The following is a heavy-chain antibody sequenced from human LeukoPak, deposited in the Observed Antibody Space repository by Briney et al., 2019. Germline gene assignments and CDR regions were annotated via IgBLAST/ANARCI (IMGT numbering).Heavy chain of an antibody. Sequence: GGSLRLSCAASGFTFSSYAMSWVRQAPGKGLEWVSAISGSGGSTYYADSVKGRFTISRDNSKNTLYLQMNSLRAEDTAAYCCAKRSSSGYYYFDYWGQGTLVTVSS. CDR1: GFTFSSYA. CDR2: ISGSGGST. CDR3: AKRSSSGYYYFDY. V-gene: IGHV3-23*01. J-gene: IGHJ4*02. D-gene: IGHD3-22*01.